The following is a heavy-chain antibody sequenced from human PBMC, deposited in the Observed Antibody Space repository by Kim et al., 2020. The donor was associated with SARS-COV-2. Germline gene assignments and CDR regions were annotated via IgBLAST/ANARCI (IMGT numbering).Heavy chain of an antibody. Sequence: SLKSRVTISVDTSKNQFSLKLSSVTAADTAVYYCARNGDYRKYYYYGMDVWGQGTTVTVSS. CDR3: ARNGDYRKYYYYGMDV. J-gene: IGHJ6*02. D-gene: IGHD4-17*01. V-gene: IGHV4-31*02.